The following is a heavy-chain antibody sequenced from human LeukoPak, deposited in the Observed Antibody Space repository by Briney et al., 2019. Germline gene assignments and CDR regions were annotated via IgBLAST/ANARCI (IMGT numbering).Heavy chain of an antibody. D-gene: IGHD5-18*01. Sequence: VASVKVSCKASGGTFSSYAISWVRQAPGQGLEWMGGIIPIFGTANYAQKFQGRVTITADESTSTAYMELSSLRSEDTAVCYCARVGDTAMVTFDYWGQGTLVTVSS. CDR1: GGTFSSYA. V-gene: IGHV1-69*13. J-gene: IGHJ4*02. CDR3: ARVGDTAMVTFDY. CDR2: IIPIFGTA.